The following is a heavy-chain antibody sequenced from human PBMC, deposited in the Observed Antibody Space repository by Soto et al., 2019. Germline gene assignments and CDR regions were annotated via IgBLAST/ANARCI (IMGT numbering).Heavy chain of an antibody. J-gene: IGHJ6*02. CDR2: IKSKTDGGTT. V-gene: IGHV3-15*07. Sequence: TGGSLRLSCAASGFTFSNAWMNWVRQAPGKGLEWVGRIKSKTDGGTTDYAAPVKGRFTISREDSKNTLYLQMNSLKTEDTAVYYCTTAWELPDYYYYYGMDVWGQGTTVTVSS. CDR3: TTAWELPDYYYYYGMDV. D-gene: IGHD1-26*01. CDR1: GFTFSNAW.